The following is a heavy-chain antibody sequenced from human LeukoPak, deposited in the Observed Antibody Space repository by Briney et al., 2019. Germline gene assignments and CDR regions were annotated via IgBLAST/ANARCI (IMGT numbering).Heavy chain of an antibody. J-gene: IGHJ1*01. D-gene: IGHD3-22*01. V-gene: IGHV3-23*01. CDR2: ISGSGAST. CDR1: GFTFSSYP. Sequence: GGSLRLSCAPSGFTFSSYPMRCVRHAPGKGLEWVSTISGSGASTYYADSVKGRLTISRDNCKNKLSLQRNSLRAEDTAVYSCAKQPGSVVDSSGSLSRHWGQGTLVTVSS. CDR3: AKQPGSVVDSSGSLSRH.